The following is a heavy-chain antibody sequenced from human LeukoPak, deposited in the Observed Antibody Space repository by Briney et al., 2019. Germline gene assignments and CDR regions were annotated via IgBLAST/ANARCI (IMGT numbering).Heavy chain of an antibody. V-gene: IGHV3-48*01. Sequence: GGSLRLSCAASGFTFSSYSMNWVRQALGKGLEWVSYISSSSTIYYADSVKGRFTISRDNAKNSLYLQMNSLRAEDTAVYYCARGLGDGYTYIPGAHYFDSWGQGTLVTVSS. D-gene: IGHD5-24*01. CDR1: GFTFSSYS. CDR2: ISSSSTI. CDR3: ARGLGDGYTYIPGAHYFDS. J-gene: IGHJ4*02.